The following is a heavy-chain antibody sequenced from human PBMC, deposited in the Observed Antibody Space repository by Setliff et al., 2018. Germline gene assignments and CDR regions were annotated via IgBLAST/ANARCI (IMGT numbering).Heavy chain of an antibody. J-gene: IGHJ6*02. V-gene: IGHV4-59*12. CDR2: IYYSGST. CDR1: GGSTSSYY. D-gene: IGHD6-19*01. Sequence: PSETLSLTCTVSGGSTSSYYWSWIRQPPGKGLEWIGYIYYSGSTNYNPSLKSRVTISVDTSKSQFSLKLSSVTAADTAVYYCARVSQYSSGWYYYYYGMDVWGQGTTVTAP. CDR3: ARVSQYSSGWYYYYYGMDV.